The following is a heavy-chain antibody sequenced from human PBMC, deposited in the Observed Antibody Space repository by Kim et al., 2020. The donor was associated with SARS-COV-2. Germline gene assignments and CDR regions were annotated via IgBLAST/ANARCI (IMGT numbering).Heavy chain of an antibody. Sequence: SETLSLTCTVSGGSISSSSYYWGWIRQPPGKGLEWMGSIYYSGSTYSNPSLKSRVTISVATSKNKFSLKLSSVTAADTAVYYCARTYYDILTGYYSSGLQDAFDIWGQGTMVTVSS. V-gene: IGHV4-39*01. CDR1: GGSISSSSYY. D-gene: IGHD3-9*01. CDR3: ARTYYDILTGYYSSGLQDAFDI. CDR2: IYYSGST. J-gene: IGHJ3*02.